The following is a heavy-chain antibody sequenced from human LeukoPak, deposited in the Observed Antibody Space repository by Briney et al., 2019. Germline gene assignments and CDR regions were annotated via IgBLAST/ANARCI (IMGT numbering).Heavy chain of an antibody. CDR2: VSYSGTT. V-gene: IGHV4-39*01. Sequence: SETLSLTCIVSGASINTSPYYWDWIRQPPGKGLEWIGSVSYSGTTYYNPSLKSRVTISVDTSKNQLYLKVASMTAADTAVYYCASNHAFDIWGQGTMVTVSS. CDR1: GASINTSPYY. J-gene: IGHJ3*02. CDR3: ASNHAFDI.